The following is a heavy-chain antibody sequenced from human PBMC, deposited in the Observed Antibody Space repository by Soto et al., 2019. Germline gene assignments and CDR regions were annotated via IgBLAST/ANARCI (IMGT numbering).Heavy chain of an antibody. J-gene: IGHJ3*02. V-gene: IGHV4-34*01. CDR3: ARGGQRITMIVVVTSRAFDI. Sequence: LSLTCAVYGGSFSGYYWSWIRQPPGKGLEWIGEINHSGSTNYNPSLKSRVTISVDTSKNQFSLKLSSVTAADTAVYYCARGGQRITMIVVVTSRAFDIWGQGTMVTVSS. CDR1: GGSFSGYY. CDR2: INHSGST. D-gene: IGHD3-22*01.